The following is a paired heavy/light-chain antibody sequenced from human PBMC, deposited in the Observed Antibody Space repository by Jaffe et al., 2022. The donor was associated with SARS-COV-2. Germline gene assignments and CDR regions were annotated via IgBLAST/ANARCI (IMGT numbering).Heavy chain of an antibody. D-gene: IGHD2-21*02. CDR2: INPSGGST. CDR1: GYTFTSYY. Sequence: QVQLVQSGAEVKKPGASVKVSCKASGYTFTSYYMHWVRQAPGQGLEWMGIINPSGGSTSYAQKFQGRVTMTRDTSTSTVYMELSSLRSEDTAVYYCARGFLVVVTAEEERTLDYWGQGTLVTVSS. J-gene: IGHJ4*02. CDR3: ARGFLVVVTAEEERTLDY. V-gene: IGHV1-46*01.
Light chain of an antibody. Sequence: DIQLTQSPSFLSASVGDRVTITCRASQGISSYLAWYQQKPGKAPKLLIYAASTLQSGVPSRFSGSGSGTEFTLTISSLQPEDFATYYCQQLNSYLFTFGPGTKVDIK. CDR3: QQLNSYLFT. CDR1: QGISSY. J-gene: IGKJ3*01. CDR2: AAS. V-gene: IGKV1-9*01.